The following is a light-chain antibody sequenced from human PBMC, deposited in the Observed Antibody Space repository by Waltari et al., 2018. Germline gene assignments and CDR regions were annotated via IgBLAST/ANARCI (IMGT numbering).Light chain of an antibody. CDR2: LGS. V-gene: IGKV2-28*01. CDR3: MQALQDLFT. CDR1: QSLLHSSGYNY. Sequence: DIVMTQSPLSLSVTPGEPASISCRSSQSLLHSSGYNYLDWYLQKPGQSPQLLFYLGSSRASGVPDRFSGSGSGTDFILKISRVEAEDVGVYYCMQALQDLFTFGPGTKVDIK. J-gene: IGKJ3*01.